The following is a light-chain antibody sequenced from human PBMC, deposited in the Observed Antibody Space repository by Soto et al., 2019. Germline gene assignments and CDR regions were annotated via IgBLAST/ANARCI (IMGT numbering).Light chain of an antibody. Sequence: EIVMTQSPATLSVSPGERVTLSCRASQSVSDNLAWYQQKPGQAPRLLIYGASTRATTTPARFSGSGSGTEFTLTISSLQSEDFAVYFCQQSNNWPYTFCQGTKLDIK. CDR1: QSVSDN. CDR3: QQSNNWPYT. CDR2: GAS. V-gene: IGKV3-15*01. J-gene: IGKJ2*01.